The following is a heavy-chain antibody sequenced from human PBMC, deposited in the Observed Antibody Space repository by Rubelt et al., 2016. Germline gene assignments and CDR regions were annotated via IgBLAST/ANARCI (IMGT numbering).Heavy chain of an antibody. J-gene: IGHJ4*02. CDR2: INPNSGGT. D-gene: IGHD2-21*01. V-gene: IGHV1-2*02. CDR1: GYTFTGYY. CDR3: EWEHNRGPRWLIAY. Sequence: QVQLVQSGAEVKKPGASVKVSCKASGYTFTGYYMHWVRQAPGQGLEWMVWINPNSGGTNYARSFHEMGTITRTAYHSTTSKGRGGQESGQTDCNYCEWEHNRGPRWLIAYWGQGTRANVSS.